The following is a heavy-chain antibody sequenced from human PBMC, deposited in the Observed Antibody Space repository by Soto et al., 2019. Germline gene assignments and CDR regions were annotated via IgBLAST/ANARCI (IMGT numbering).Heavy chain of an antibody. D-gene: IGHD3-22*01. CDR2: IIPIFGTA. V-gene: IGHV1-69*06. Sequence: SVKVSCKASGGTFSSYAISWVRQAPGQGLEWMGGIIPIFGTANYAQKFQGRVTITADKSTSTAYMELSSLRSEDTAVYYCARDLYYYDGSGYYLWYFDLWGRGTLVTVSS. CDR3: ARDLYYYDGSGYYLWYFDL. J-gene: IGHJ2*01. CDR1: GGTFSSYA.